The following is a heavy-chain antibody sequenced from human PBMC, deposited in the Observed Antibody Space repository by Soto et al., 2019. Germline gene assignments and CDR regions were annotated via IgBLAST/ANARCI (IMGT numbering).Heavy chain of an antibody. D-gene: IGHD1-7*01. CDR3: ARVAYNWNYRSYYMDV. CDR1: GFTFSSYD. Sequence: GGSLRLSCAASGFTFSSYDMHWVRQATGKGLEWVSAIGTAGDTYYPGSVKGRFTISRENAKNSLYFQMNSLRAGDTAVYYCARVAYNWNYRSYYMDVWGKGTTVTVSS. V-gene: IGHV3-13*01. J-gene: IGHJ6*03. CDR2: IGTAGDT.